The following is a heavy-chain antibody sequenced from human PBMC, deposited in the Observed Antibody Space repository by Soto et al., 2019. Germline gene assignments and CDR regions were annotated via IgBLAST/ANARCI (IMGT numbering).Heavy chain of an antibody. CDR1: GFTFSSYA. J-gene: IGHJ4*02. D-gene: IGHD2-15*01. V-gene: IGHV3-23*01. CDR2: ISGSGGST. Sequence: GGSLRLSCAASGFTFSSYAMSWVRQAPGKGLEWVSAISGSGGSTYYADSVKGRFTISRDNSKNTLYLQMNSLRAEDTAVYYCAKDSVVVVVAATSSVFDYWGQGTLVTVSS. CDR3: AKDSVVVVVAATSSVFDY.